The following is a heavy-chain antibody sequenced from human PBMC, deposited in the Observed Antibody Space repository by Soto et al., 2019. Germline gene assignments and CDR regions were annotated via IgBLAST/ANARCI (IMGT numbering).Heavy chain of an antibody. D-gene: IGHD3-3*01. Sequence: SETLSLTCTVSGGSISSGDYYWSWIRQPPGKGLEWIGYIYYSGSTYYNPSLKSRVTISVDTSKNQFSLKLSSVTAADTAVYYLASVAAYVFWSGYYPCYYDGMDVWGQGTTVTVSS. J-gene: IGHJ6*02. CDR1: GGSISSGDYY. CDR3: ASVAAYVFWSGYYPCYYDGMDV. V-gene: IGHV4-30-4*01. CDR2: IYYSGST.